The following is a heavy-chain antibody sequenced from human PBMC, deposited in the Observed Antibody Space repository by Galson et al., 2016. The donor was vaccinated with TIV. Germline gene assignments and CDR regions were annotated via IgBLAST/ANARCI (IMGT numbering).Heavy chain of an antibody. Sequence: PRLSCAASGFTFSSYDMHWVRQAAGKGLEWVSSIGTAGDTDYPGSVKGRFTISRENAKNSLYLQMNSLRAGDTAVYFCVRAAYCGGDCPYYFDFWGQGTLVTVSS. D-gene: IGHD2-21*01. V-gene: IGHV3-13*01. CDR1: GFTFSSYD. J-gene: IGHJ4*02. CDR2: IGTAGDT. CDR3: VRAAYCGGDCPYYFDF.